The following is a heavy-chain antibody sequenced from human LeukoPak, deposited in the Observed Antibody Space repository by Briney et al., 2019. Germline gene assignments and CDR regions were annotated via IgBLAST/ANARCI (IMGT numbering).Heavy chain of an antibody. D-gene: IGHD6-13*01. CDR2: IYYSGSP. CDR1: GGSIISTTYY. CDR3: ARDFLSSSWYVNWFDP. Sequence: PSETLSPTCTVSGGSIISTTYYWGWIRQPPGKGLEWIASIYYSGSPYYNPSLKSRVTISVDTSKNQFSLKLSSVTAADTAVYYCARDFLSSSWYVNWFDPWGQGTLVTVSS. J-gene: IGHJ5*02. V-gene: IGHV4-39*07.